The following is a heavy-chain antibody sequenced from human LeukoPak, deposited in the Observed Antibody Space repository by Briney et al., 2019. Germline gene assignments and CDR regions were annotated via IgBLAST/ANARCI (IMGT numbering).Heavy chain of an antibody. J-gene: IGHJ4*02. D-gene: IGHD2-15*01. CDR1: GFTFTTYA. CDR2: FSGSVAPT. V-gene: IGHV3-23*01. CDR3: AKASAGTCSGARCYYFDS. Sequence: PGGSLRLSSAASGFTFTTYAMRWARQTLGKGLAGAPTFSGSVAPTYPADPVKGRFTISRDNSKNTVYLQMNSLRAEDTAVYYCAKASAGTCSGARCYYFDSWGQGTPVTVSS.